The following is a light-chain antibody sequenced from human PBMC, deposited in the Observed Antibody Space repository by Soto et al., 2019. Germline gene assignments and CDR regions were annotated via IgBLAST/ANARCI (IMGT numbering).Light chain of an antibody. Sequence: QSALTQPASVSGSPGQSITISCAGTSSDVGGYTYVSWYQQHPGKAPKLMIYDVSNRPSGVSNRFSGSKSGYTASLTISGLQAEDEADYYCTSYTSSSTPYVFGGGTKLTVL. CDR2: DVS. V-gene: IGLV2-14*01. J-gene: IGLJ1*01. CDR3: TSYTSSSTPYV. CDR1: SSDVGGYTY.